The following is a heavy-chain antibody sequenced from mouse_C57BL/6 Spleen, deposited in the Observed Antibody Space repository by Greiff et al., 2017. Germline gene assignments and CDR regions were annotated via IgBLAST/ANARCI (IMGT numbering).Heavy chain of an antibody. V-gene: IGHV1-81*01. CDR1: GYTFTSYG. D-gene: IGHD2-4*01. Sequence: QVQLQQSGAELARPGASVKLSCKASGYTFTSYGISWVKQRTGQGLEWIGEIYPRSGNTYYNEKFKGKATLTADKSSSTAYMELRSLTSEDSAVYFGARSGDYDDGDYFDCWGQGTTLTVSS. CDR3: ARSGDYDDGDYFDC. CDR2: IYPRSGNT. J-gene: IGHJ2*01.